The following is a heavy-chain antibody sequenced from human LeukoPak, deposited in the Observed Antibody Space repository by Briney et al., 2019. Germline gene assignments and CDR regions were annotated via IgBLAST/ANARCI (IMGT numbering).Heavy chain of an antibody. J-gene: IGHJ3*02. Sequence: GASVKVSCKASGYTFTSYGISWVRQAPGQGLEWMGWISAYNGNTNYAQKLQGRVTMTTDTSTSTAYMELRSLRSDDTAVYYCAGNYDFWSGYSRDDAFDIWGQGTMVTVSS. CDR1: GYTFTSYG. V-gene: IGHV1-18*01. D-gene: IGHD3-3*01. CDR3: AGNYDFWSGYSRDDAFDI. CDR2: ISAYNGNT.